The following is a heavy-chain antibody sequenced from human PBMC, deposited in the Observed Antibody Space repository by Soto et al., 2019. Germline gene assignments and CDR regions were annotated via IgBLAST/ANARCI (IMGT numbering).Heavy chain of an antibody. V-gene: IGHV3-23*01. CDR2: ISGSGVST. D-gene: IGHD1-26*01. CDR3: AKESEDVGSPTFRILGY. Sequence: EVQLLESGGGLVQPGESLRLSCAASGFTFSSYAMTWVRQAPGKGLEWVSAISGSGVSTYYADSVKGRFTISRDNSKNTLYLQMNSRRAEDTAVYYCAKESEDVGSPTFRILGYWGQGTLVAVSS. CDR1: GFTFSSYA. J-gene: IGHJ4*02.